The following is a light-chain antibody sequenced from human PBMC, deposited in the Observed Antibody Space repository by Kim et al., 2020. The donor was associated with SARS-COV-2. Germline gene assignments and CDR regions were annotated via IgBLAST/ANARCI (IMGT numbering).Light chain of an antibody. CDR1: QYVTRG. Sequence: STLPAYVGDRVTITCRATQYVTRGLAWYQQKPGRAPKLLIYEASTLDRGVPSRFRGSGSGTEFTLTINSLQPDDFASYYCQHRQTFGQGTKVDIK. J-gene: IGKJ1*01. CDR2: EAS. V-gene: IGKV1-5*01. CDR3: QHRQT.